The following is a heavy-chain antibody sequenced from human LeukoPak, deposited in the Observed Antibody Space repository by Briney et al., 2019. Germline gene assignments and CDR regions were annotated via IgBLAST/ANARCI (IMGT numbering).Heavy chain of an antibody. CDR2: ISWNSGSI. CDR1: GFTFDDYA. J-gene: IGHJ4*02. CDR3: AKDSVY. Sequence: GRSLRLSCAASGFTFDDYAMHWVRHAPGKGLEWVSGISWNSGSIGYADSVKGRFTISRDNAKNSLYLQMNSLRAEDTAVYYCAKDSVYWGQGTLVTVSS. V-gene: IGHV3-9*01.